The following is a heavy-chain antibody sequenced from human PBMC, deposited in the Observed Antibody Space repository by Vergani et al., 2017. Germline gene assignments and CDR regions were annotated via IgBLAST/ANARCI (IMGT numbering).Heavy chain of an antibody. J-gene: IGHJ6*03. V-gene: IGHV4-34*01. D-gene: IGHD4-11*01. CDR2: IDHTGRP. CDR1: GGSFTSYH. Sequence: QVQLQQWGGGLLKPSETLSLICVVNGGSFTSYHWTWLRQSPGEGLEWVGDIDHTGRPDYNPSLKSRLTMSVDKSRNQFSLTLNSVTATDKAIYFCARVNTETNGHLYYYYYMDVWGQGTAVTGS. CDR3: ARVNTETNGHLYYYYYMDV.